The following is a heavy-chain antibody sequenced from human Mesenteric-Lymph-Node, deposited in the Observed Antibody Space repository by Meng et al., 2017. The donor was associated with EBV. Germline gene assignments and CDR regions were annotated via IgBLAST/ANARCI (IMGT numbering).Heavy chain of an antibody. CDR1: GGSISSGGYY. Sequence: QVQPKESGPGLVKPSQTLSLTCAVSGGSISSGGYYWTWIRQPPGKGLEWIGYMYSSGSTYYNPSLESRFAMSLDTYKNQFSLRLASVTAADTALYYCARHTGSWSHLGSSFDPWGQGTLVTVSS. D-gene: IGHD6-13*01. CDR2: MYSSGST. V-gene: IGHV4-30-4*01. CDR3: ARHTGSWSHLGSSFDP. J-gene: IGHJ5*02.